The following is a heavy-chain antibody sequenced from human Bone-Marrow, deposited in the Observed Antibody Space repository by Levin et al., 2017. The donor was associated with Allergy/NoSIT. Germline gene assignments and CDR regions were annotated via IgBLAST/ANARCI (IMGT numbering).Heavy chain of an antibody. V-gene: IGHV3-23*01. J-gene: IGHJ5*02. CDR2: ISAFGGSI. CDR1: GFTFSSSA. Sequence: GGSLRLSCAASGFTFSSSAMSWVRQAPGKGLEWVSLISAFGGSIYYADSVKGRFTISRDNSKNTLYLQMNSLRVADTAVYYCAKSVGWFDPWGQGTLVTVSS. CDR3: AKSVGWFDP. D-gene: IGHD2-15*01.